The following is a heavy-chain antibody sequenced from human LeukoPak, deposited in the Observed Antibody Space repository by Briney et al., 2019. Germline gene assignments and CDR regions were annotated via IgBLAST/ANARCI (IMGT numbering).Heavy chain of an antibody. CDR1: GGSIGSSSYH. V-gene: IGHV4-39*07. CDR2: IYYSGST. J-gene: IGHJ6*03. CDR3: ARVVPWDYDSSGSYYYYMDV. Sequence: SETLSLTCTVSGGSIGSSSYHWGWIRQPPGKGLEWIGSIYYSGSTYYNPSLKSRVTISVDTSKNQFSLKLSSVTAADTAVYYCARVVPWDYDSSGSYYYYMDVWGKGTTVTVSS. D-gene: IGHD3-22*01.